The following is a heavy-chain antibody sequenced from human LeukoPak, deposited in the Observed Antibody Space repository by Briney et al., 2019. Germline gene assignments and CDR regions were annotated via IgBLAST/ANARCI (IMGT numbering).Heavy chain of an antibody. J-gene: IGHJ1*01. D-gene: IGHD2-2*01. CDR1: GFTFSSYA. CDR3: AKHTGVVPAAEYFQH. V-gene: IGHV3-23*01. CDR2: ISGSGGST. Sequence: GGSLRLSCAASGFTFSSYAMSWVRQAPGKGLEWVSAISGSGGSTYYADSVKGRFTISRDNSKNTLYLQMNSLRAEDTAVYYCAKHTGVVPAAEYFQHWGQGTLVTVSS.